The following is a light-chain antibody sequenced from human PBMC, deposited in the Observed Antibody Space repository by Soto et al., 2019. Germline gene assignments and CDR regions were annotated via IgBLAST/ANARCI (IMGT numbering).Light chain of an antibody. V-gene: IGKV1-39*01. CDR3: QQSYSTPPT. CDR2: AAS. Sequence: DIQMTQSPSSLSASVGDRVTISCLASQSISSYLNWYQQKPGKAPKLLIYAASSLQGGVPSRFSGSGSGTDFTLTISSLQPEDFATYYCQQSYSTPPTFGGGTKVDIK. CDR1: QSISSY. J-gene: IGKJ4*01.